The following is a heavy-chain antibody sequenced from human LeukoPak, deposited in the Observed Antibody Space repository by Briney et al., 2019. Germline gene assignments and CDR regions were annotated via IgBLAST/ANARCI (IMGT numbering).Heavy chain of an antibody. CDR1: GGSFSGYY. Sequence: SETLSLTCAVYGGSFSGYYWSWIRRPPGKGLEWIGEINHSGSTNYNPSLKSRVTISVDTSKNQFSLKLSSVTAADTAVYYCAKDPNFYYGSDNLDYWGQGTLVTVSS. CDR2: INHSGST. D-gene: IGHD3-10*01. J-gene: IGHJ4*02. CDR3: AKDPNFYYGSDNLDY. V-gene: IGHV4-34*01.